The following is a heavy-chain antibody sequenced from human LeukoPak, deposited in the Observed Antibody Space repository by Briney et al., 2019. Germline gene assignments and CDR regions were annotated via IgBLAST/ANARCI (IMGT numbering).Heavy chain of an antibody. CDR2: IYYSGST. J-gene: IGHJ4*02. Sequence: KSSETLSLTCSVSGGSINTYYWSWIRQPPGKGLEWIGYIYYSGSTNYNPSFKSRVTISVDSSKNQISLKLTSVTAADTAVYYCASLYCSGGSCYDYWGQGTLVTVSS. CDR3: ASLYCSGGSCYDY. V-gene: IGHV4-59*12. CDR1: GGSINTYY. D-gene: IGHD2-15*01.